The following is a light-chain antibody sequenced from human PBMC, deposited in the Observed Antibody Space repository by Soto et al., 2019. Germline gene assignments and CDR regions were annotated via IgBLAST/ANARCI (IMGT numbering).Light chain of an antibody. CDR2: ATS. CDR3: QQYNIWRSIS. CDR1: QSVSSH. J-gene: IGKJ5*01. Sequence: EIVLTQSPAALSVSPGERATLSCRASQSVSSHLAWYQQKPGQAPRLLIYATSTRAAGIPARFSGSGSGTDFTLTISSLQSEDFAVYYCQQYNIWRSISFGQGTRLEIK. V-gene: IGKV3-15*01.